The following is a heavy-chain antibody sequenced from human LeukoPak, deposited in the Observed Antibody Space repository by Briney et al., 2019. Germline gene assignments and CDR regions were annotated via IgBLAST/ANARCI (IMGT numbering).Heavy chain of an antibody. J-gene: IGHJ4*02. V-gene: IGHV3-23*01. Sequence: GGSLRLSCAASGFTLSSSAMTWVRQAPGRGLEWVAAISGSGSSTNLADSVKGRFTISRDNSKSTLYLQMNSLRAEDTAVYYCARAINVPNWNRTPYDYWGQGTLVTVSS. CDR1: GFTLSSSA. CDR3: ARAINVPNWNRTPYDY. D-gene: IGHD1-1*01. CDR2: ISGSGSST.